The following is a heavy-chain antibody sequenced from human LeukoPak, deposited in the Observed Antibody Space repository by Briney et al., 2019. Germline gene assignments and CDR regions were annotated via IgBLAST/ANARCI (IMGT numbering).Heavy chain of an antibody. J-gene: IGHJ4*02. CDR2: IRSKAYGGTT. CDR3: TRDRDSSCFFYWGGVYYFDY. Sequence: PGGSLRLSCTASGFTFGNYAMSWFRQAPGKGLEWVGFIRSKAYGGTTEYAASVKGRFTISRDDSKSIAYLQMKSLTPEDTAVFYCTRDRDSSCFFYWGGVYYFDYWGQGTLVTVSS. D-gene: IGHD3-22*01. V-gene: IGHV3-49*03. CDR1: GFTFGNYA.